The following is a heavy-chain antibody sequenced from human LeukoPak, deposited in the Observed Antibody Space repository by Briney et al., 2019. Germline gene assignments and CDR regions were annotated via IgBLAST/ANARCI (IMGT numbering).Heavy chain of an antibody. J-gene: IGHJ6*03. CDR1: GFTFSSYS. CDR3: ARAGSTLWNYYYMDV. CDR2: ISSSSSYI. V-gene: IGHV3-21*01. Sequence: GGSLRLSCAASGFTFSSYSMNWVRQAPGKGLEWVSSISSSSSYIYYADSVKGRFTISRDNAKNSLYLQMNSLRAEDTAVYYCARAGSTLWNYYYMDVWGKGTTVTVSS. D-gene: IGHD2-2*01.